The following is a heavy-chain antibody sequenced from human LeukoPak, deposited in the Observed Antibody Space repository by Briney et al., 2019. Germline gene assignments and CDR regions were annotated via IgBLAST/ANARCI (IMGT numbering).Heavy chain of an antibody. D-gene: IGHD1-26*01. CDR2: INTNTGNP. J-gene: IGHJ4*02. V-gene: IGHV7-4-1*02. CDR3: ARFHRDGSPGWYSGSYRTFDY. Sequence: GASVKVSCKASGYTFTSYAMNWVRQAPGQGLEWMGWINTNTGNPTYAQGFTGRFVFSLDTSVSTAYLQISSLKAEDTAVYYCARFHRDGSPGWYSGSYRTFDYWGQGTLVTVSS. CDR1: GYTFTSYA.